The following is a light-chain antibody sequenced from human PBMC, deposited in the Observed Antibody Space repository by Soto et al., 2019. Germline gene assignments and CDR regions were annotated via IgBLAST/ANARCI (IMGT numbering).Light chain of an antibody. Sequence: DIVMTQSPDSLAVSLGERATINCKSSQTILYSSNNRNYLAWYQQTPGQPPKLLIYWASTRESGVPDRFSGSGSGTDFTLNISSLQAEDVAVYYCQQYYSTPLTFGGGTKVEIK. CDR3: QQYYSTPLT. V-gene: IGKV4-1*01. CDR1: QTILYSSNNRNY. J-gene: IGKJ4*01. CDR2: WAS.